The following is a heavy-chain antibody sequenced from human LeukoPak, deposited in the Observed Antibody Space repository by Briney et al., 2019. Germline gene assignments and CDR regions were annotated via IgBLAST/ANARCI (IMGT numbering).Heavy chain of an antibody. CDR1: GDSISLYY. CDR3: ARSMCGGDCLYYYGMDV. CDR2: IYYTGST. J-gene: IGHJ6*02. Sequence: SETLSLTCTVSGDSISLYYWSWIRQPPGKGLEWIGYIYYTGSTKSNPSLKSRVTISVDTSKKQFSLNLSSVTAADTAVYYCARSMCGGDCLYYYGMDVWGQGTTVTVSS. D-gene: IGHD2-21*02. V-gene: IGHV4-59*01.